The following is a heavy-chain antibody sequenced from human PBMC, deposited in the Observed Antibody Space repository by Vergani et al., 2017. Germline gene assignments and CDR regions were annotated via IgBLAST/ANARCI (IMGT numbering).Heavy chain of an antibody. CDR1: GFTFSSYG. V-gene: IGHV3-30*03. Sequence: QVQLVESGGGVVQPGRSLRLSCAASGFTFSSYGMHWVRQAPGKGLEWVAVISYDGSNKYYADSVKGRFTISRDNAKNSLYLQMNSLRAEDTAVYYCARGVAAAAGTGPEDWFDPWGQGTLVTVSS. CDR2: ISYDGSNK. D-gene: IGHD6-13*01. CDR3: ARGVAAAAGTGPEDWFDP. J-gene: IGHJ5*02.